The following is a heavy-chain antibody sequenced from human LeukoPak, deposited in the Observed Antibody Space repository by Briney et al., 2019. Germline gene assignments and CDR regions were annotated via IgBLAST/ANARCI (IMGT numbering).Heavy chain of an antibody. D-gene: IGHD4-17*01. V-gene: IGHV3-53*01. CDR2: VYPDGRT. CDR1: GFTVTDNY. CDR3: ARTTPLYGDYDY. Sequence: PGGSLRLSCAVSGFTVTDNYMSWVRQAPGKGLQWVSVVYPDGRTYYADSVKGRFTISRDNSRNTLLLQLNSLRADDTAVYYCARTTPLYGDYDYWVQGSLVTVSS. J-gene: IGHJ4*02.